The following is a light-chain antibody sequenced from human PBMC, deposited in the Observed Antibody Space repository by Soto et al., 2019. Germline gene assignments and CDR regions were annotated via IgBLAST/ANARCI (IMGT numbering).Light chain of an antibody. J-gene: IGKJ4*01. CDR2: AAS. V-gene: IGKV1-27*01. CDR1: QGIGVY. Sequence: DIQMTQSPSSLSASFGDRVTITCRASQGIGVYLAWFQQKPGNAPNLLIYAASTLQSGFPSRFSGSGSGTDFTRTISSLQPEDVATYYCQKYNSAAFTFGGGTKVEIK. CDR3: QKYNSAAFT.